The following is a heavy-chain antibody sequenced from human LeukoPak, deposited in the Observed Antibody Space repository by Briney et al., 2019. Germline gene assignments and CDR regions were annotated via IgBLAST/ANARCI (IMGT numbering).Heavy chain of an antibody. CDR1: GYTFTSYG. D-gene: IGHD2-2*01. V-gene: IGHV1-18*01. Sequence: ASVKVSCKASGYTFTSYGISWVRQAPGQGLEWMGWIGAYNGNTNYAQKLQGRVTMTTDTSTSTAYMELRSLRSDDTAVYYCARDSGPLGYCSSTSCYIDPWGQGTLVTVSS. J-gene: IGHJ5*02. CDR2: IGAYNGNT. CDR3: ARDSGPLGYCSSTSCYIDP.